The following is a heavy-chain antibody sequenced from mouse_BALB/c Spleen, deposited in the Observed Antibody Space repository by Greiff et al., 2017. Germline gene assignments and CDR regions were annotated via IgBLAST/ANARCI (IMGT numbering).Heavy chain of an antibody. D-gene: IGHD2-14*01. CDR2: ISSGSSTI. Sequence: EVQGVESGGGLVQPGGSRKLSCAASGFTFSSFGMHWVRQAPEKGLEWVAYISSGSSTIYYADTVKGRFTISRDNPKNTLFLQMTSLRSEDTAMYYCARSSYRYYWFAYWGQGTLVTVSA. V-gene: IGHV5-17*02. CDR1: GFTFSSFG. CDR3: ARSSYRYYWFAY. J-gene: IGHJ3*01.